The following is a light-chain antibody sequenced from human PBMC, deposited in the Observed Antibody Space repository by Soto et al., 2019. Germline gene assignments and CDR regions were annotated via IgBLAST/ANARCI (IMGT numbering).Light chain of an antibody. CDR3: CSYAGGSTFPYV. Sequence: QSALTQPASVSGSPGQSITISCTGTSSDVGSYNLVSWYQQHPGKAPKLMIYEGSKRPSGVSNRFSGSKSGNTASLTISGLQAEDEADYYCCSYAGGSTFPYVLGTGTKVTVL. V-gene: IGLV2-23*03. CDR1: SSDVGSYNL. J-gene: IGLJ1*01. CDR2: EGS.